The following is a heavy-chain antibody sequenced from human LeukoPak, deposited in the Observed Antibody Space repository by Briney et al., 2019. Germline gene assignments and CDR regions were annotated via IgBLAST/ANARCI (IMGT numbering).Heavy chain of an antibody. CDR3: ARDRYYYDSSGYLFDY. CDR2: IYYSGST. V-gene: IGHV4-39*02. CDR1: GGSISSSSYY. Sequence: SETLSLTCTVSGGSISSSSYYWGWIRQPPGKGLEWIGSIYYSGSTYYDPSLKSRVTISVDTSKNQFSLKLSSVTAADTAVYYCARDRYYYDSSGYLFDYWGQGTLVTVSS. J-gene: IGHJ4*02. D-gene: IGHD3-22*01.